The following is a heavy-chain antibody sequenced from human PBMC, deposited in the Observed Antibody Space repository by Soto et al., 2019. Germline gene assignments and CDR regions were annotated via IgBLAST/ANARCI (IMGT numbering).Heavy chain of an antibody. Sequence: VSWNAYGYSFATNAISWVREAPGQGLEWMGWMNHNSGSTGYGQKFQGRVIMTRDTSISTASLELSRLRADEAAVYYCARAPGGSPTGTIAYWGQGTLVTVSS. V-gene: IGHV1-2*02. CDR3: ARAPGGSPTGTIAY. CDR1: GYSFATNA. J-gene: IGHJ4*02. D-gene: IGHD1-26*01. CDR2: MNHNSGST.